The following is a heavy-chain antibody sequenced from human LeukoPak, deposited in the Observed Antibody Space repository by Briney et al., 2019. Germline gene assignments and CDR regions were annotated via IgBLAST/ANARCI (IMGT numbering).Heavy chain of an antibody. Sequence: PSETLSLTCTVSGGSMSSYYWTWIRQPPGKGLEWIGYIYYSGSTNYNPSLKSRVTISVDTSKNQFSLKLSSVTAADTAVYYCARYYSDAKFDYWGQGTLVTVSS. CDR1: GGSMSSYY. J-gene: IGHJ4*02. CDR3: ARYYSDAKFDY. V-gene: IGHV4-59*08. CDR2: IYYSGST. D-gene: IGHD3-22*01.